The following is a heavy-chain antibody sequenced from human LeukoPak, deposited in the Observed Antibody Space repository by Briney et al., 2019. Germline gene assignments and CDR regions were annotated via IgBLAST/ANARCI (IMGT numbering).Heavy chain of an antibody. D-gene: IGHD3-10*02. Sequence: GGSLRLSCAASGFTFSIYGMHWVRQAPGKGLEWVAFIRYDGSNKYYADSVKGRFTISRDNSKNTLYLQMNSLRAEDTAVYYCAKEELRRITMWGYMDVWGKGTTVTISS. J-gene: IGHJ6*03. CDR1: GFTFSIYG. V-gene: IGHV3-30*02. CDR2: IRYDGSNK. CDR3: AKEELRRITMWGYMDV.